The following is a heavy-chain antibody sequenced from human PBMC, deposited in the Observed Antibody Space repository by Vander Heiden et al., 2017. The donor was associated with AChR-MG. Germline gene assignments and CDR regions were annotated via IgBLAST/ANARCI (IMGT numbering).Heavy chain of an antibody. J-gene: IGHJ6*02. CDR2: IYYSGST. Sequence: QVQLQESGPGLVKPSETLSLTCTVSGGSISSYYWSWIRQPPGKGLECIGYIYYSGSTNYNPSLKSRVTISVDTSKNQFSLKLSSVTAADTAVYYCARDMKGDDFWSVDYGMDVWGQGTTVTVSS. CDR1: GGSISSYY. CDR3: ARDMKGDDFWSVDYGMDV. V-gene: IGHV4-59*01. D-gene: IGHD3-3*01.